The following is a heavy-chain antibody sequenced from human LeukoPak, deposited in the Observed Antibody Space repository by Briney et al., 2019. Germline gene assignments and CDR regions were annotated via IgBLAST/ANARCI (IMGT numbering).Heavy chain of an antibody. Sequence: TSETLSLTCTVSGGSISSYYWGWIRQPPGKGLEWIGYIYYRGGTNYNPSLKSRVTISLGTSNNQFSLKLTSVTAADTAVYYCARSRGDSTGWYTFDYWGQGTLVTVSS. CDR1: GGSISSYY. CDR2: IYYRGGT. V-gene: IGHV4-59*08. D-gene: IGHD6-19*01. CDR3: ARSRGDSTGWYTFDY. J-gene: IGHJ4*02.